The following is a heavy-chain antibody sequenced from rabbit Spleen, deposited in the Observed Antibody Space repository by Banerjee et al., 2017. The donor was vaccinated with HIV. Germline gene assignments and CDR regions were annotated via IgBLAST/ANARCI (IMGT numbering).Heavy chain of an antibody. Sequence: QSLEESGGGLVKPEGSLTLTCTASGVSFSANSYMCWVRQAPGKGLEWIGCIHSGYSGFTYFASWARGRFTISKTSSTTVTLQMTSLTAADTATYFCARDTGSSFSSYGMDLWGQGTLVTVS. J-gene: IGHJ6*01. D-gene: IGHD8-1*01. CDR1: GVSFSANSY. CDR2: IHSGYSGFT. CDR3: ARDTGSSFSSYGMDL. V-gene: IGHV1S40*01.